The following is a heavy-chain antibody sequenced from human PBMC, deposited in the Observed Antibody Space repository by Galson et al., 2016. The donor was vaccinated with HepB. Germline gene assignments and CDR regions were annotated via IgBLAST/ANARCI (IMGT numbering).Heavy chain of an antibody. CDR3: SKGSLRHWLGEGDY. CDR2: ISGSGDRT. V-gene: IGHV3-23*01. CDR1: GFTFTTFA. J-gene: IGHJ4*02. Sequence: SLRLSCAASGFTFTTFAMNWIRQAPGKGLEWVSTISGSGDRTYYADSVKGRFTISRDNSNNTLFLQMNSLRADDTAVYFCSKGSLRHWLGEGDYWGQGTLVTVSS. D-gene: IGHD6-19*01.